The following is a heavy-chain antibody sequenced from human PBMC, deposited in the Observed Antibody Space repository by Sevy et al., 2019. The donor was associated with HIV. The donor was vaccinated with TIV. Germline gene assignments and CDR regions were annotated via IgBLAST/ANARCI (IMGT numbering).Heavy chain of an antibody. Sequence: SETLSLTCTVSGGSISSYYWSWIRQPPGKGLEWIAYIYYSGSTNYNPSLKSRVTISVDTSKNQFSLKLSSVTAADTAVYYCARIQRDFWIDHYYMDVWGKGTTVTVSS. V-gene: IGHV4-59*01. CDR2: IYYSGST. CDR1: GGSISSYY. CDR3: ARIQRDFWIDHYYMDV. J-gene: IGHJ6*03. D-gene: IGHD3-3*01.